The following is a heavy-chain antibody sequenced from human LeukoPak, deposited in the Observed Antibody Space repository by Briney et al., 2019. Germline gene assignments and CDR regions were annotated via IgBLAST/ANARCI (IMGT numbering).Heavy chain of an antibody. J-gene: IGHJ5*02. CDR2: IYYSGST. CDR3: ARSTLFDP. Sequence: SETLSLTCSVSGGSISNYYWSWIRQAPGKGLERIGYIYYSGSTNYNPSLKSRVTMSVDTSKNQFSLKLSSVTAADTGLYYCARSTLFDPWGQGTLVTVSS. V-gene: IGHV4-59*01. CDR1: GGSISNYY.